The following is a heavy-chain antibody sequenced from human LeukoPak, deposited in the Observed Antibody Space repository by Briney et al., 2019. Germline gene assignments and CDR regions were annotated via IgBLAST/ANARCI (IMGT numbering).Heavy chain of an antibody. D-gene: IGHD5-18*01. CDR1: GGSFSGYY. J-gene: IGHJ4*02. CDR2: INHSGST. Sequence: SETLSLTCAVYGGSFSGYYWSWIRQPPGKGLEWIGEINHSGSTNYNPSLKSRVTISVDTSKNQFSLKLSSVTAADTAVYYCAREVGGYSYGYVSDYWGQGTLVTVSS. CDR3: AREVGGYSYGYVSDY. V-gene: IGHV4-34*01.